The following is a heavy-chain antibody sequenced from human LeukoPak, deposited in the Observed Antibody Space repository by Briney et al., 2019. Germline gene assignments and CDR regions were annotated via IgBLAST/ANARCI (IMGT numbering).Heavy chain of an antibody. Sequence: GGSLRLSCAASGFTFSSYSMNWVRQAPGKGLEWVSYMSSSGGTIYYADSVKGRFTISRDNAKNSLYLQMNSLRAEETAVYYCARVGDSSGWQYYLDECGQGTLVTVSS. CDR2: MSSSGGTI. V-gene: IGHV3-48*01. CDR1: GFTFSSYS. J-gene: IGHJ4*02. D-gene: IGHD6-19*01. CDR3: ARVGDSSGWQYYLDE.